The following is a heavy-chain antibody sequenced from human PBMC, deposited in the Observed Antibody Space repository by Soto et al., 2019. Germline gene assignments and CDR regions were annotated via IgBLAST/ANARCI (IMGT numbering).Heavy chain of an antibody. CDR1: GFTFSSYW. Sequence: EVQLVESGGGLVQPGGSLRLSCAASGFTFSSYWMSWVRQAPGKGLEWVANIKQDGSEKYYVDSVKGRFTISRDNAKNSLYLQMNSLRAEDTAVYYCARETADYSFYYYYYGMDVWGQGTTVTVSS. J-gene: IGHJ6*02. CDR2: IKQDGSEK. D-gene: IGHD4-17*01. V-gene: IGHV3-7*05. CDR3: ARETADYSFYYYYYGMDV.